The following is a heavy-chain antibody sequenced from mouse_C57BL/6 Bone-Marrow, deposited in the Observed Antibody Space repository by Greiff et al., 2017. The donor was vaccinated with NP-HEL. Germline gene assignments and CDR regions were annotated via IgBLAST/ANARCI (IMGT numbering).Heavy chain of an antibody. J-gene: IGHJ4*01. CDR2: IYPGDGDT. Sequence: QVQLKESGPELVKPGASVKISCKASGYAFSSSWMNWVKQRPGKGLEWIGRIYPGDGDTNYNGKFKGKATLTADKSSSTAYMQLSSLTSEDSAVYFCARRRSLYYGRAMDYWGQGTSVTVSS. CDR1: GYAFSSSW. CDR3: ARRRSLYYGRAMDY. D-gene: IGHD1-1*01. V-gene: IGHV1-82*01.